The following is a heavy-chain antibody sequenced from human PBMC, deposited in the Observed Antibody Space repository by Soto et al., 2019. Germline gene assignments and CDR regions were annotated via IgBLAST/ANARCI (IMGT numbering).Heavy chain of an antibody. CDR1: GYTLTELS. CDR2: FDPEDGET. V-gene: IGHV1-24*01. J-gene: IGHJ6*02. Sequence: QVQLVQSGAEVKKPGASVKVSCKVSGYTLTELSMHWVRQAPGKGLEWMGGFDPEDGETIYAQKFQGGVTMTEDTSTDTAYMELSSLRSEDTAVYYCATGTPRRYSSSWYGPHGNYYYYGMDVWGQGPTVTVSS. CDR3: ATGTPRRYSSSWYGPHGNYYYYGMDV. D-gene: IGHD6-13*01.